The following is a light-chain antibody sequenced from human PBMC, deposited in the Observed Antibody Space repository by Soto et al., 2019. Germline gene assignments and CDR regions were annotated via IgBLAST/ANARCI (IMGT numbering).Light chain of an antibody. CDR2: RNN. V-gene: IGLV1-47*01. Sequence: QSALTQPPSTSRTPGQRVTISCSGSSSDTGSKAVYWYQQLPGPAPKLLIYRNNQRPSGVPDRFSGTKSGTSASLAISGLRSEDEADYYCEDWNDGLSGFVFGTGTKVTVL. CDR1: SSDTGSKA. CDR3: EDWNDGLSGFV. J-gene: IGLJ1*01.